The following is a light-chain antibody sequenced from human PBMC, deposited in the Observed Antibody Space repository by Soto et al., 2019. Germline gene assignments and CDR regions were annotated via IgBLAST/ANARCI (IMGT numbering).Light chain of an antibody. CDR3: CSYAGSPTYVV. V-gene: IGLV2-23*01. CDR2: GGT. J-gene: IGLJ2*01. CDR1: SSDVGTYNL. Sequence: ALTQPASVSGSPGQSITISCTGTSSDVGTYNLVSWYQLRPGNAPKLMIYGGTKRPSGVSNRFSGSKSGNTASLTISGLQAEDEADYYCCSYAGSPTYVVFGGGTKLTVL.